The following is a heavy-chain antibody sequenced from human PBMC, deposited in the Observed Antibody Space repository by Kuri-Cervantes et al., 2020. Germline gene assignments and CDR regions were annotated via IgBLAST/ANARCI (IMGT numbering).Heavy chain of an antibody. D-gene: IGHD5-18*01. Sequence: GESLKISCKGSGYSFTSYWVGWMRQMPGKGLEWMGIIYPGDSDTRYSPSFQGQVTISADKSISTAYLQWSSLKASDTAMYYCARSIQLWFSDAFDIWGQGTMVTVSS. CDR1: GYSFTSYW. CDR3: ARSIQLWFSDAFDI. CDR2: IYPGDSDT. J-gene: IGHJ3*02. V-gene: IGHV5-51*01.